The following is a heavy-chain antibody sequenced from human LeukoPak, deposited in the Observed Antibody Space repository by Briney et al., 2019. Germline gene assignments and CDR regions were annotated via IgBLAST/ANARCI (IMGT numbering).Heavy chain of an antibody. Sequence: GGSLRLSCAASEFTYSSYGMSWVRQAPGKGLEWVSGVSGSGGITFYADSVKGRFTISRDNSKNTLYLQMNSLRADDTAVYYCANSVRGSGWSDKFDYWGQGTLVTVSS. V-gene: IGHV3-23*01. CDR1: EFTYSSYG. J-gene: IGHJ4*02. CDR2: VSGSGGIT. CDR3: ANSVRGSGWSDKFDY. D-gene: IGHD6-19*01.